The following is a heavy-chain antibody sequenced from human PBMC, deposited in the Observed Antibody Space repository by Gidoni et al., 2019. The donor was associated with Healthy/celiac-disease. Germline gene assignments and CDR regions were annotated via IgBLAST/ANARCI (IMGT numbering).Heavy chain of an antibody. Sequence: QVQLQASGPGLVKPSQTLSLTCTVSGGSISSGDYSWSWIRQPPGKCLEWIGYSYYSGSTYYNPALKSRVTISVDTSKNQFSLKLSSVTAADTAVYYCARTYRNSSGYYYVFIYFDYWGQGTLVTVSS. CDR1: GGSISSGDYS. CDR3: ARTYRNSSGYYYVFIYFDY. J-gene: IGHJ4*02. CDR2: SYYSGST. D-gene: IGHD3-22*01. V-gene: IGHV4-30-4*01.